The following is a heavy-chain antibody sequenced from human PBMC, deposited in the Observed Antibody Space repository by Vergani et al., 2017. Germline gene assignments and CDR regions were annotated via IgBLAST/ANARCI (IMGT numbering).Heavy chain of an antibody. Sequence: EVQLLESGGGLVQPGGSLRLSCAASGFRFSTYAMNWVRQAQGKGLEWVSGISASGHDTSYTDSVKGRFTISRDSYKNTLYLQMNSLRADDTAIYYCARDQRDSTIFGAHRYAYWGQGSLVTVSS. CDR2: ISASGHDT. J-gene: IGHJ4*02. CDR3: ARDQRDSTIFGAHRYAY. CDR1: GFRFSTYA. V-gene: IGHV3-23*01. D-gene: IGHD3-3*01.